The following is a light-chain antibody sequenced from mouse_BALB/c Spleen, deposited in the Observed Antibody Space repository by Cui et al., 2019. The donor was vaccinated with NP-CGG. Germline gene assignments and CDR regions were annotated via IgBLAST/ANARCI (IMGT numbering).Light chain of an antibody. CDR1: TGAVTTSNY. Sequence: AVVTQASAPTTSPGETVTLTCRSSTGAVTTSNYANWVQEKPDHLFTGLIGGTNNRAPGVPARFSGSLIGDKAALTITGAQTEDEAIYFCALWYSNHWMFGGGTKLTVL. J-gene: IGLJ1*01. CDR2: GTN. V-gene: IGLV1*01. CDR3: ALWYSNHWM.